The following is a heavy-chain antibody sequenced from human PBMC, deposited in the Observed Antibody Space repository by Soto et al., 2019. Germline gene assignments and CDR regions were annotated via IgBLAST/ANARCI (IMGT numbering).Heavy chain of an antibody. CDR1: GDSVSSNSAA. CDR3: ARTGGDYAITFVDY. Sequence: SQTLSLTCAISGDSVSSNSAAWNWIRQSPSRGLEWLGRTFYRSKWYNDYAVSVKSRVSINPDTSKNQFSLQLNSVTAADTAVYYCARTGGDYAITFVDYWGQGTLVTVS. D-gene: IGHD2-21*02. J-gene: IGHJ4*02. V-gene: IGHV6-1*01. CDR2: TFYRSKWYN.